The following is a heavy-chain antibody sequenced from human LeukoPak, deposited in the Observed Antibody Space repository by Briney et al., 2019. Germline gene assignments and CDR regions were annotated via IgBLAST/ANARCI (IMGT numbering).Heavy chain of an antibody. Sequence: SQTLSLTCAVYGGSFSGYYWSWIRQPPGKGLEWIGEINHSGSTNYNPSLKSRVTISVDTSKNQFSLKLSSVTAADTAVYYCARGPSTMVRGVIRRQYNWFDPWGQGTLVTVSS. J-gene: IGHJ5*02. CDR1: GGSFSGYY. D-gene: IGHD3-10*01. V-gene: IGHV4-34*01. CDR2: INHSGST. CDR3: ARGPSTMVRGVIRRQYNWFDP.